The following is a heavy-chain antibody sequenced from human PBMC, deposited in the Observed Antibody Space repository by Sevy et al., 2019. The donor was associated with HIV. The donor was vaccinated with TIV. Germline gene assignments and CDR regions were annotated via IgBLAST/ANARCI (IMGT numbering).Heavy chain of an antibody. V-gene: IGHV3-23*01. D-gene: IGHD3-3*02. Sequence: GGSLRLSCTASEFTFSSHAVAWVHQAPGKGLEWVSAISGSGENTHYADSVKGRFTISRDNFKNTLYLQMNSLRAEDTALYYCARDGRGISAFDIWGQGTMVTVSS. CDR2: ISGSGENT. CDR3: ARDGRGISAFDI. CDR1: EFTFSSHA. J-gene: IGHJ3*02.